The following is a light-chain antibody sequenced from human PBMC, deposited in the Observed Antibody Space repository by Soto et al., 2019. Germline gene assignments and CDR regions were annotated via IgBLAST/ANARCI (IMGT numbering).Light chain of an antibody. CDR2: LVS. Sequence: DIVMTQSPLSLPVTPGEPASISCKSSQSLLHSDGDNYLEWYVQKAGQSPQLLIYLVSHRASGVPDRLSGSGSGTDFTLTISSLQPEDFATYYCQQSYSTPLTFGGGTKVDIK. J-gene: IGKJ4*01. CDR1: QSLLHSDGDNY. V-gene: IGKV2-28*01. CDR3: QQSYSTPLT.